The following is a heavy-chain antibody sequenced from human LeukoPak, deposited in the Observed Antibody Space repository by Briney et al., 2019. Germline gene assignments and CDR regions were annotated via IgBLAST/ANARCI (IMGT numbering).Heavy chain of an antibody. D-gene: IGHD3-9*01. CDR3: ARVGYDILTGYYKLNAFDI. CDR1: GGSISSNY. CDR2: IYYSGNT. J-gene: IGHJ3*02. Sequence: SETLSLTCTVSGGSISSNYWSWIRQPPGKGLEWIGYIYYSGNTDYSPSLKSRVTISVVTSKKQFSLKLRSVTAADTAVYYCARVGYDILTGYYKLNAFDIWGQGTMVTVSS. V-gene: IGHV4-59*01.